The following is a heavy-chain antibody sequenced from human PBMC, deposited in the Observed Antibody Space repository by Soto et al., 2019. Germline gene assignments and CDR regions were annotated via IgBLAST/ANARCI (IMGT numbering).Heavy chain of an antibody. CDR1: GYSFTDYH. CDR3: ARGDSTDCSNGVCSFFYNHDMGV. CDR2: INPKSGGT. V-gene: IGHV1-2*04. Sequence: ASVKVSCKASGYSFTDYHIHWVRQAPGQGLEWLGRINPKSGGTSTAQKFQGWVTMTTDTSISTASMELTRLTSDDTAIYYCARGDSTDCSNGVCSFFYNHDMGVWGQGLPGHRLL. D-gene: IGHD2-8*01. J-gene: IGHJ6*02.